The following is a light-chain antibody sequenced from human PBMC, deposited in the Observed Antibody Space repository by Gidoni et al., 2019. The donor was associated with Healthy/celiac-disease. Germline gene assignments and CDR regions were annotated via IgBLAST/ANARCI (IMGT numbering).Light chain of an antibody. CDR3: QQYGNSFT. J-gene: IGKJ4*01. CDR2: GAS. CDR1: QSVSSSY. Sequence: EIVLTQSPGTLSLSPGERATISCRASQSVSSSYLAWYQQKPGQAPRLLIYGASSRATGIPDRFSGSGSGTDFTLTISRLEPEDFAVYYCQQYGNSFTFGGGTKVEIK. V-gene: IGKV3-20*01.